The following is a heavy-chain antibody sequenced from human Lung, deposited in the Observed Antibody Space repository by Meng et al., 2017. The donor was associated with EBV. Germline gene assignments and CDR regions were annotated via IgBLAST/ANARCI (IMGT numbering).Heavy chain of an antibody. Sequence: QAQLVETGGEGEKPGASVKGSCKASGQPFTNYGITWVRQAPGQGLEWMGWISAYNGNTNYAQTLQGRLTMTTDTSTSTAYMELRSLRSDDTAVYYCARVEVGITSGDYWGQGTLVTVSS. CDR3: ARVEVGITSGDY. CDR1: GQPFTNYG. V-gene: IGHV1-18*01. CDR2: ISAYNGNT. D-gene: IGHD1-26*01. J-gene: IGHJ4*02.